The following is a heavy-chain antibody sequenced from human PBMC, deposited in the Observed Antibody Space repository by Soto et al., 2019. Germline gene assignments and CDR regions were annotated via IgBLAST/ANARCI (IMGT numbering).Heavy chain of an antibody. J-gene: IGHJ3*01. D-gene: IGHD2-21*01. CDR1: GGSIRSSSW. Sequence: SETLSLTCAVSGGSIRSSSWWTWLRQSPGKGVEWSGEFYHAGSPHYNPSFQSRVTISADTSKNLFSLRLTSVTAADTAIYYCARASSFRGDFDFWGQGTAVTVSS. CDR3: ARASSFRGDFDF. V-gene: IGHV4-4*02. CDR2: FYHAGSP.